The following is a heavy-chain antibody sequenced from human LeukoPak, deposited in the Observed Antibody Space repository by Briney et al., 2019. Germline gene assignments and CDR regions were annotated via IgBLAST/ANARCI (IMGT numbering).Heavy chain of an antibody. V-gene: IGHV4-4*07. D-gene: IGHD2-15*01. CDR2: IYISGST. CDR3: ARGNYCSGGSCSVFYFDY. CDR1: GGSISNYY. J-gene: IGHJ4*02. Sequence: PSETLSLTCTVSGGSISNYYWSWIGQSAGNRLEWIGRIYISGSTNYNPSLKSRVTMSVDTSKNQFSLKLSSVTAADTALYYCARGNYCSGGSCSVFYFDYWGQGTLVTVSS.